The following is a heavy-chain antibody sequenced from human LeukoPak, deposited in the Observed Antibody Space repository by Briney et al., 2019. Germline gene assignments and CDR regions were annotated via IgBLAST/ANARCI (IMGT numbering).Heavy chain of an antibody. CDR2: IYYSKNT. D-gene: IGHD3-10*01. CDR3: ARETGYYGSGGTIDY. J-gene: IGHJ4*02. CDR1: GGSISSSNAY. V-gene: IGHV4-39*02. Sequence: SETLSLTCTVSGGSISSSNAYWGWIRQPPGKGLEWIGSIYYSKNTYYNPSLKSRVTISADTSKNQFSLTLGSVSATDTAVYYCARETGYYGSGGTIDYWGQGTLVTVSS.